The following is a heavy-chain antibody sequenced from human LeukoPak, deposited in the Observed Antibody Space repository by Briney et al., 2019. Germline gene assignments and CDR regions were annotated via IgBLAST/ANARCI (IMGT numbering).Heavy chain of an antibody. CDR3: ARDGPRIVGAALPDY. CDR2: INPNSGGT. V-gene: IGHV1-2*02. D-gene: IGHD1-26*01. Sequence: ASVKVSCKASGYTFTGYYMHWVRQAPGQGLEWMGWINPNSGGTNYAQKFRGRVTMTRDTSISTAYMELSRLRSDDTAVYYCARDGPRIVGAALPDYWGQGTLVTVSS. J-gene: IGHJ4*02. CDR1: GYTFTGYY.